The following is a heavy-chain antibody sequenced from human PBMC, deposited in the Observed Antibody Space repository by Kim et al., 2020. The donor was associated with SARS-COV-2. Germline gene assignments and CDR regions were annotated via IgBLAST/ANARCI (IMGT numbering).Heavy chain of an antibody. CDR1: GGTFSSYA. V-gene: IGHV1-69*13. Sequence: SVKVSCKASGGTFSSYAISWVRQAPGQGLEWMGGIIPIFGTANYAQKFQGRVTITADESTSTAYMELSSLRSEDTAVYYCARVTTPLRPSGGILNYYYYMDVWGKGTTVTVSS. CDR2: IIPIFGTA. CDR3: ARVTTPLRPSGGILNYYYYMDV. D-gene: IGHD3-9*01. J-gene: IGHJ6*03.